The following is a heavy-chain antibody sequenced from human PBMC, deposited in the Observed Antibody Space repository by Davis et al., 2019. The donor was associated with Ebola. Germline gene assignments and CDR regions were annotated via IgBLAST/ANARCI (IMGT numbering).Heavy chain of an antibody. CDR3: ARGLLGDNWFDP. V-gene: IGHV1-69*04. CDR2: IIPILGIA. Sequence: SVKVSCKASGGTFSSYAISWVRQAPGQGLEWMGRIIPILGIANYAQKFQGRVTITADKSTSTAYMELSSLKSEDTAVYYCARGLLGDNWFDPWGQGTLVTVSS. CDR1: GGTFSSYA. J-gene: IGHJ5*02. D-gene: IGHD3-16*01.